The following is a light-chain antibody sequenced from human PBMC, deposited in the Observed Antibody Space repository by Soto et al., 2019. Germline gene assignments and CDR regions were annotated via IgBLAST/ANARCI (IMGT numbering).Light chain of an antibody. J-gene: IGLJ2*01. CDR3: CSYAGSYTVV. V-gene: IGLV2-14*01. CDR2: EVS. Sequence: QSVLTQPASVSGSPGQSITISCTGTSSDVGGYNHVSWYQHHPGKAPKLMIYEVSNRPSGVSNRFSGSKSGNTASLTISGLQAEDEADYYCCSYAGSYTVVFGGGTKVTVL. CDR1: SSDVGGYNH.